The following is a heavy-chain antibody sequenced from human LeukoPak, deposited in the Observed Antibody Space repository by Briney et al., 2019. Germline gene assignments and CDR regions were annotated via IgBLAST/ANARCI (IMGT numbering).Heavy chain of an antibody. Sequence: SETLSLTCAVYGGSFSGYYRSWIRQPPGKGLEWIGEINHSGSTNYNPSLKSRVTISVDTSKNQFSLKLSSVTAADTAVYYCARGIRWLQLWGTGGGLDYWGQGTLVTVSS. CDR2: INHSGST. J-gene: IGHJ4*02. V-gene: IGHV4-34*01. CDR3: ARGIRWLQLWGTGGGLDY. D-gene: IGHD5-24*01. CDR1: GGSFSGYY.